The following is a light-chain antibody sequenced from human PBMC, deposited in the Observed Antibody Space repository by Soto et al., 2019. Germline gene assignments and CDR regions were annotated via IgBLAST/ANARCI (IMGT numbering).Light chain of an antibody. CDR1: SSDVGYYNY. J-gene: IGLJ1*01. CDR2: DVR. Sequence: QSVLTQPASVSGSPGQSITISCTGTSSDVGYYNYVSWYQQHPGKAPKLMIYDVRNRPSGVSNRFSGSKSGNTASLTISGLQAEDEADYYCSSYTSISTYVFGPGTKVTVL. CDR3: SSYTSISTYV. V-gene: IGLV2-14*03.